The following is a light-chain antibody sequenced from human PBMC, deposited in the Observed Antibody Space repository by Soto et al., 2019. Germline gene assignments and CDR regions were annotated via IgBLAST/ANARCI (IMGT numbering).Light chain of an antibody. J-gene: IGLJ2*01. V-gene: IGLV2-11*01. CDR3: CSYAGSYTQEV. Sequence: QSALTQPRSVSGSPGQSVTISCTGTSSDVGGYDYVSWYQQHPGKAPKLMIYDVNTRPSGVPDRFSGSKSGNTASLTISGLQAEDEADYYCCSYAGSYTQEVFGGGTKLTVL. CDR1: SSDVGGYDY. CDR2: DVN.